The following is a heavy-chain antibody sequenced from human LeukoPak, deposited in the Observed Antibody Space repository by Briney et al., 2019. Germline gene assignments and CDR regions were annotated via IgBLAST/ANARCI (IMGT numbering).Heavy chain of an antibody. CDR3: ARELAPTVTTPPVSYYYYYMDV. V-gene: IGHV3-30-3*01. CDR2: ISYDGSNK. D-gene: IGHD4-11*01. J-gene: IGHJ6*03. CDR1: GFTFSSYA. Sequence: PGGSLRLSCAASGFTFSSYAMHWVRQAPGKGLEWVAVISYDGSNKYYADSVKGRFTISRDNSKNMLYLQMNSLRAEDTAVYYCARELAPTVTTPPVSYYYYYMDVWGKGTTVTVSS.